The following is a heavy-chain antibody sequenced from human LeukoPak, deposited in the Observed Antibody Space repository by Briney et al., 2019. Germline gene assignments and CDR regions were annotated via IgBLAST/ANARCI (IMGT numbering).Heavy chain of an antibody. CDR2: IYYSGST. D-gene: IGHD6-19*01. Sequence: SETLSLTCTVSGGSISSYYWSWIRQPPGKGLGWIGYIYYSGSTNYNPSLKSRVTISVDTSKNQFSLKLSSVTAADTAVYYCARGQWLYYFDYWGQGTLVTVSS. J-gene: IGHJ4*02. CDR1: GGSISSYY. V-gene: IGHV4-59*01. CDR3: ARGQWLYYFDY.